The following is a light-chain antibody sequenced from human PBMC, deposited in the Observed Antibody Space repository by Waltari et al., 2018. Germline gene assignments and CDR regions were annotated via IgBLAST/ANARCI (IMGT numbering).Light chain of an antibody. CDR3: SSYAVSNTL. Sequence: QSALTQPPSASGSLGQSVTISCTGTTTDIGVYNYVSWYQQYPGKAPKLVIYEVTQRPSGVPDRFSGSKSGYTASLTVSGLQTEDEADYYCSSYAVSNTLFGGGTK. CDR2: EVT. V-gene: IGLV2-8*01. J-gene: IGLJ3*02. CDR1: TTDIGVYNY.